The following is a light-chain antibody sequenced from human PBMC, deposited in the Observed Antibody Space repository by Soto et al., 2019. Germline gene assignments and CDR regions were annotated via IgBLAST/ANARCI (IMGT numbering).Light chain of an antibody. V-gene: IGLV2-14*01. CDR2: EVS. CDR1: SSDVGGYNY. Sequence: QSALTQPASVSGSPGQSITISCTGTSSDVGGYNYVSWYQHHPGKAPKLIIYEVSNRPSGVSNRFSGSKSGNTASLTISGLQAEDEADYYCSFYTISGVFGGGTTVTVL. CDR3: SFYTISGV. J-gene: IGLJ3*02.